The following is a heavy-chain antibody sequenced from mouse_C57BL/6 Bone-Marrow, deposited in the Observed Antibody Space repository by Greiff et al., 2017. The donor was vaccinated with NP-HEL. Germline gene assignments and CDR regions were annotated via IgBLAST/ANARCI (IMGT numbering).Heavy chain of an antibody. D-gene: IGHD2-3*01. CDR3: AKDLSLINYYAMDY. J-gene: IGHJ4*01. CDR1: GYTFTSYW. Sequence: QVQLQQPGAELVKPGASVKLSCKASGYTFTSYWMHWVKQRPGQGLEWIGMIHPNSGSTNYNEKFKSKATLTVDKSSSTAYMQLSSLTSEDSAVYYCAKDLSLINYYAMDYWGQGTSVTVSS. CDR2: IHPNSGST. V-gene: IGHV1-64*01.